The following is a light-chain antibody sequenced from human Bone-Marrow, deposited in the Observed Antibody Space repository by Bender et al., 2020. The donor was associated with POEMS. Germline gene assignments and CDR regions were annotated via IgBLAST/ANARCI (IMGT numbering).Light chain of an antibody. CDR3: CSFTGTTDFDV. Sequence: QSALTQPASVSASPGQSITISCSGSSSDIGASKYVSWYQQHPGKAPQLLIYEVTKRPSGISSRFSGSKFGNTASLTISGLQAEDEADYYCCSFTGTTDFDVFGTGTKVTVL. V-gene: IGLV2-14*01. J-gene: IGLJ1*01. CDR1: SSDIGASKY. CDR2: EVT.